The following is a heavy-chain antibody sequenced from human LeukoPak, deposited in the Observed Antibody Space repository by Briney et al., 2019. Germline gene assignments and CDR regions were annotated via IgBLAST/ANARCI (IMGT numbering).Heavy chain of an antibody. Sequence: PSETLSLTCTVSGGSISSSSYYWGWIRQPPGKGLEWIGSIYYSGSTYYNPSLKSRVTISVDTSKNQFSLKLSSVTAADTAVYYCARYYYDSSGHHPSFDYWGQGTLVTVSS. CDR2: IYYSGST. V-gene: IGHV4-39*07. CDR3: ARYYYDSSGHHPSFDY. J-gene: IGHJ4*02. CDR1: GGSISSSSYY. D-gene: IGHD3-22*01.